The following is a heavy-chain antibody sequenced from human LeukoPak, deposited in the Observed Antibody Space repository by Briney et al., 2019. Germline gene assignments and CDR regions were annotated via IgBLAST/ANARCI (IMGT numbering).Heavy chain of an antibody. CDR2: ISSSGSTI. V-gene: IGHV3-48*04. D-gene: IGHD3-9*01. CDR3: ARDGSYDILTGYYRGAFDY. J-gene: IGHJ4*02. CDR1: GFTFSSYA. Sequence: GGSLRLSCAASGFTFSSYAMHWVRQAPGKGLEWVSYISSSGSTIYYADSVKGRFTISRDNAKNSLYLQMNSLRAEDTAVYYCARDGSYDILTGYYRGAFDYWGQGTLVTVSS.